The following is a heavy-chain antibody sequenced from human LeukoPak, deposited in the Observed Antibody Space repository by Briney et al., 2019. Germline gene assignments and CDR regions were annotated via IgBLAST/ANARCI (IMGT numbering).Heavy chain of an antibody. CDR3: ARDLGYCSSTSCYTVVSYYYYGMDV. J-gene: IGHJ6*02. CDR2: ISSSGSTI. Sequence: GGSLRLSCVASGFTFGKYWMSWVRQAPGKGLEWVSYISSSGSTIYYADSVKGRFTISRDNAKNSLYLQMNSLRAEDTAVYYCARDLGYCSSTSCYTVVSYYYYGMDVWGQGTTVTVSS. CDR1: GFTFGKYW. V-gene: IGHV3-11*01. D-gene: IGHD2-2*02.